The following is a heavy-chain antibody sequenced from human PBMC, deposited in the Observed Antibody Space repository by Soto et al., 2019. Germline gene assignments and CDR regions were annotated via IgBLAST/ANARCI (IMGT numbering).Heavy chain of an antibody. J-gene: IGHJ5*02. CDR3: ARGGPSSKWLDP. Sequence: KLPETLSLTCTVSGGSISSYYWSWIRQPPGKGLEWIGYVYNSGSTNYNPSLKSRVTISIDTSKNQFSLKLTSLTATDTAVYYCARGGPSSKWLDPWGQGTLVTVSS. V-gene: IGHV4-59*01. CDR1: GGSISSYY. CDR2: VYNSGST.